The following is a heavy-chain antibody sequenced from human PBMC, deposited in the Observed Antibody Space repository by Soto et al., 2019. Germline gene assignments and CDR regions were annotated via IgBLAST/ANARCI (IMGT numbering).Heavy chain of an antibody. Sequence: QITLKESGPTLVKPTQTLTLTCTFSGFSLTTSGVGVGWIRQPPGKALEWLALIYWDDDKRFSPSLQSRLTITKDTSQHQVVLTMTNLDPVDTATYYCVHRLAGLYFQYWGQGTLVTVSS. CDR3: VHRLAGLYFQY. CDR2: IYWDDDK. V-gene: IGHV2-5*02. CDR1: GFSLTTSGVG. J-gene: IGHJ1*01.